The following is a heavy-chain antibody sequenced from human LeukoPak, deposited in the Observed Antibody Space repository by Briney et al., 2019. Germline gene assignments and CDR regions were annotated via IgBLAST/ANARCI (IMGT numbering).Heavy chain of an antibody. CDR1: GGSISSSSYY. Sequence: SETLSLTCTVSGGSISSSSYYWGWIRQPPGKGLEWIGSIYYSGSTYYNPSLKSRVTISVDTSKNQFSLKLSSVTAADTAVYYCAGERRRDGYNYSFDYWGQGTLVTVSS. J-gene: IGHJ4*02. CDR3: AGERRRDGYNYSFDY. D-gene: IGHD5-24*01. CDR2: IYYSGST. V-gene: IGHV4-39*02.